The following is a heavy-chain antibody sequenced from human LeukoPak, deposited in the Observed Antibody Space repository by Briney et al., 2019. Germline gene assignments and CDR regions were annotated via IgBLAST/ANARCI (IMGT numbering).Heavy chain of an antibody. CDR2: IASNGGSE. CDR1: GVTFTTYG. J-gene: IGHJ4*02. D-gene: IGHD6-13*01. CDR3: AKRGHYSINWYHYFDY. V-gene: IGHV3-30*18. Sequence: GGSLRLSCAASGVTFTTYGLRWVRQAPGKGLEWVAAIASNGGSEYYADSVKGRFTISRDNSKNTLFLQMNSLRPDDTAVYYCAKRGHYSINWYHYFDYWGQGTLVTVSS.